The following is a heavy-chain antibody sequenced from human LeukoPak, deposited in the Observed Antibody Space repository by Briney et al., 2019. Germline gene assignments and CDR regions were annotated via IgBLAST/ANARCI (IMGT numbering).Heavy chain of an antibody. Sequence: SETLSLTCAVSGVSISSFYWSWIRQPPGKGLEYIGSIYYSGSSIYNPSLKSRVTISVDTSKNHFSLKLSSVTAADTAVYYCARSAQTFYDFWSGYSGADWFDPWGQGTLVTVSS. CDR2: IYYSGSS. CDR3: ARSAQTFYDFWSGYSGADWFDP. V-gene: IGHV4-59*08. J-gene: IGHJ5*02. D-gene: IGHD3-3*01. CDR1: GVSISSFY.